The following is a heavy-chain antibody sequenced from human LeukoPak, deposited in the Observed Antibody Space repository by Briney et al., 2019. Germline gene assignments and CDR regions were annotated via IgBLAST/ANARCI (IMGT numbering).Heavy chain of an antibody. CDR1: GFTFGDYA. CDR3: AKAHMVRGVIIRNPPDY. V-gene: IGHV3-9*01. D-gene: IGHD3-10*01. Sequence: PGGSLRLSCAASGFTFGDYAMHWVRQAPGKGLEWVSGISWNSGSIGYADSVKGRFTISRDNAKNSLYLQMNSLRAEDTALYYCAKAHMVRGVIIRNPPDYWGQGTLVTVSS. J-gene: IGHJ4*02. CDR2: ISWNSGSI.